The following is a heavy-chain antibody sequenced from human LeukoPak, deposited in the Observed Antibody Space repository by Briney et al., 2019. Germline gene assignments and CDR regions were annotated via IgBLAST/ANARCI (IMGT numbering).Heavy chain of an antibody. J-gene: IGHJ6*02. CDR3: ARDPTYNYGYYYYYYGMDV. V-gene: IGHV3-66*03. CDR2: IYNTGTT. D-gene: IGHD5-18*01. Sequence: GGSLRLSCAVSGFTLSGNHVTWVRQAPGKGLAWVSPIYNTGTTNYADSVRGRFTISRDKSKNTVYLQMNSLRAEDTAVYYCARDPTYNYGYYYYYYGMDVWGQGTTVTVSS. CDR1: GFTLSGNH.